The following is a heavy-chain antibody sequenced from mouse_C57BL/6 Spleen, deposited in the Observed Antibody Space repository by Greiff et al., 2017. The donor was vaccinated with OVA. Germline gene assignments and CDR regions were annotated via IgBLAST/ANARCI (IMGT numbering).Heavy chain of an antibody. Sequence: QVQLQQSGPELVKPGASVKISCKASGYSFTSYYIHWVKQRPGQGLEWIGWIYPGSGNTKYNEKFKGKATLTADTSSSTAYMQLSSLTSEDSAVYYCADDYYGGNYFDYWGQGTTLTVSS. V-gene: IGHV1-66*01. CDR2: IYPGSGNT. CDR1: GYSFTSYY. J-gene: IGHJ2*01. CDR3: ADDYYGGNYFDY. D-gene: IGHD1-1*01.